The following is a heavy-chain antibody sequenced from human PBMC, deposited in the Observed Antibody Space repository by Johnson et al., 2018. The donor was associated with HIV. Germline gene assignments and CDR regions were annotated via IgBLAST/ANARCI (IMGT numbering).Heavy chain of an antibody. CDR3: AKESGGSGSYYIGDMGDAFDI. CDR2: ISYDGSNK. Sequence: QVQLVESGGGVVQPGRSLRLSCAASGFTFSSYAMHWVRQAPGTGLEWVAVISYDGSNKYYADSVKGRFTISRDNSKNTLYLQMNSLRAEDTAVYFCAKESGGSGSYYIGDMGDAFDIWGQGTLVTVSS. V-gene: IGHV3-30*04. J-gene: IGHJ3*02. CDR1: GFTFSSYA. D-gene: IGHD3-10*01.